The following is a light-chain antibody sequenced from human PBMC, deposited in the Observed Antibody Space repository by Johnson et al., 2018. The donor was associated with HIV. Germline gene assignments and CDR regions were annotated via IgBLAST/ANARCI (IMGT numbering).Light chain of an antibody. J-gene: IGLJ1*01. V-gene: IGLV1-51*02. CDR1: SSNIGNNY. CDR2: ENN. Sequence: QSVLTQPPSVSAAPGQKVTISCSGSSSNIGNNYVSWYQQLPGTAPKLLIYENNKRPSGIPDRFSGSKSGTSATLGITGLQTGDEADYYCGTWDSSLGVNYGLGHGTKGTAL. CDR3: GTWDSSLGVNYG.